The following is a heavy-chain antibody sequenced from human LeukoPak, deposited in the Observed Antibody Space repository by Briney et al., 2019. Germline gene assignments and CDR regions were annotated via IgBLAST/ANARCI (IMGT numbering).Heavy chain of an antibody. CDR3: ARGISAARPFDY. CDR1: GGSFSGYY. CDR2: INHSGST. J-gene: IGHJ4*02. Sequence: SETLSLTCAVYGGSFSGYYWSWIRQPPGKGLEWIGEINHSGSTNYNPSLKSRVTISVDTSKNQFSLKLSSVTAADTAVYYCARGISAARPFDYWGQGTLVTDSS. V-gene: IGHV4-34*01. D-gene: IGHD6-6*01.